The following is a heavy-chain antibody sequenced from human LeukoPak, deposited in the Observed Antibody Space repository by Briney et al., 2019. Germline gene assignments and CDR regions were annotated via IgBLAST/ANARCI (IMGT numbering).Heavy chain of an antibody. V-gene: IGHV4-39*07. J-gene: IGHJ4*02. D-gene: IGHD1-26*01. CDR3: ARGVGATDLDY. CDR2: IYYTGST. Sequence: PSETLSLTCTVSGGSISSSYYYWGWIRQPPGKGLEWIGSIYYTGSTYYNPSLKSRVTISVDTSRNQFSLKLSSVTAADTAVYYRARGVGATDLDYWGQGTLVTVSS. CDR1: GGSISSSYYY.